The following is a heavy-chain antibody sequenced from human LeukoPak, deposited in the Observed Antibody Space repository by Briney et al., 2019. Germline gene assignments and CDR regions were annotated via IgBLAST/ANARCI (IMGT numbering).Heavy chain of an antibody. J-gene: IGHJ5*02. V-gene: IGHV1-8*01. Sequence: GASVKVSCKASGYTFTNYDINWPRQATGQGLEWMGWMNPNSGSTGYAPQFQGRVTMTSDTSISTAYMDLSSLRYDDTAVYYCARASAGGPENWFDPWGQGTLVTVSS. D-gene: IGHD1-14*01. CDR1: GYTFTNYD. CDR3: ARASAGGPENWFDP. CDR2: MNPNSGST.